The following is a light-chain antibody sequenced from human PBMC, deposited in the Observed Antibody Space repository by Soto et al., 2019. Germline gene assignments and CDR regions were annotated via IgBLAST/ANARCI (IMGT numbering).Light chain of an antibody. CDR1: SSDVGSNNR. V-gene: IGLV2-18*02. J-gene: IGLJ2*01. CDR2: EVS. Sequence: QSALTQPPSVSGSPGQSVTISCTGTSSDVGSNNRVSWYQQPPGTAPKLMIYEVSNRPSGVPDRFSGSKSGNTASLTISGLQVEDESDYYCSSYTTSTTSVVFGRGTKVTVL. CDR3: SSYTTSTTSVV.